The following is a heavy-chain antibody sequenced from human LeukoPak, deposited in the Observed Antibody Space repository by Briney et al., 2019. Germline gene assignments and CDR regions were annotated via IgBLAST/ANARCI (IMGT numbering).Heavy chain of an antibody. CDR1: GGSISSYY. J-gene: IGHJ3*02. CDR2: IYTSGST. CDR3: ARDLWALGAFDI. V-gene: IGHV4-4*07. Sequence: SETLSLTCTVSGGSISSYYWSWIRQPAGKGLEWIGRIYTSGSTNYNPSLKSRVTTSVDTSKNQFSLKLSSVTAADTAVYYCARDLWALGAFDIWGQGTMVTVSS. D-gene: IGHD3-16*01.